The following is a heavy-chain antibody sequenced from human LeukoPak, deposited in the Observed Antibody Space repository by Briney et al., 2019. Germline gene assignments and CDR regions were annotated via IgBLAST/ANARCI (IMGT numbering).Heavy chain of an antibody. J-gene: IGHJ3*02. Sequence: ASVKVSCKASGYTFTSYGISWVRQAPGQGLEWMGWISAYNGNTNYAQKLQGRVTMTTDTSTSTAYMELRSLRSDDTAVYYCARSPIVVVTARYAFDIWGQGTMVTVSS. CDR2: ISAYNGNT. CDR3: ARSPIVVVTARYAFDI. V-gene: IGHV1-18*01. D-gene: IGHD2-21*02. CDR1: GYTFTSYG.